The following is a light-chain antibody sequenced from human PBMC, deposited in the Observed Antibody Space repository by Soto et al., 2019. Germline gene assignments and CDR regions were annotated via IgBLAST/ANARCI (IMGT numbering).Light chain of an antibody. CDR2: KAS. V-gene: IGKV1-5*03. J-gene: IGKJ2*01. Sequence: DIQMTQSPSTLSASVGDRVTITCRASQSISSWLAWYQQKPGKAPKLLIYKASSLESGVPSRFSGSGSGTEFTLTISSLQPDDFATYYCQLYNSYPWFGQGTKLEIK. CDR3: QLYNSYPW. CDR1: QSISSW.